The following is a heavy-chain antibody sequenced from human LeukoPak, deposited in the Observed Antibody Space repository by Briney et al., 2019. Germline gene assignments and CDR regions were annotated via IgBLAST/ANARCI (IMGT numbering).Heavy chain of an antibody. CDR3: ARVPWPASYYMEV. CDR1: GGSISSGGYY. V-gene: IGHV4-30-2*01. CDR2: IYHSGST. J-gene: IGHJ6*03. Sequence: SQTLSLTCTVSGGSISSGGYYWSWIRQPPGKGLEWIGYIYHSGSTYYNPSLKSRVTISVDRSKNQFSLKLSSVTAADTAVYYVARVPWPASYYMEVWGKGPRSPSP.